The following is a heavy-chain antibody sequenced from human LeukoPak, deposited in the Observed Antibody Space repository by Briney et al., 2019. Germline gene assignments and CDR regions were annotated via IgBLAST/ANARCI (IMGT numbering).Heavy chain of an antibody. J-gene: IGHJ4*02. Sequence: GGSLRLSCAACGFPFSRYDIHWVHSFSGKGLEWVSRIDTAGDTFSPGSVKGQFIISRENAKSSLYLQGNSLRAGDTAVYYCARDCAAAVWTFDYWGQGSLVTVSS. CDR2: IDTAGDT. CDR3: ARDCAAAVWTFDY. D-gene: IGHD6-25*01. V-gene: IGHV3-13*03. CDR1: GFPFSRYD.